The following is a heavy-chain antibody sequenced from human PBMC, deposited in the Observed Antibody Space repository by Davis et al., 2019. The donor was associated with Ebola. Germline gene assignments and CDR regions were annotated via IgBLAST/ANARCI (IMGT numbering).Heavy chain of an antibody. V-gene: IGHV3-74*01. CDR1: GFTFSSYW. CDR2: INSDGSST. Sequence: GESLKISCAASGFTFSSYWMHWVRQAPGKGLVWVSRINSDGSSTSYADSVKGRFTISRDNAKNTLYLQMNSLRAEDTAVYYCAKNFDYGDYGRGQGTLVTVSS. J-gene: IGHJ4*02. CDR3: AKNFDYGDYG. D-gene: IGHD4-17*01.